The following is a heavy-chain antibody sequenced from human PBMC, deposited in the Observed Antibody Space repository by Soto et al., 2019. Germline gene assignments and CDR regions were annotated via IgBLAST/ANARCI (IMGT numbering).Heavy chain of an antibody. V-gene: IGHV4-4*02. CDR2: MFHSGGA. J-gene: IGHJ4*02. CDR3: ATGNVDSMLEY. CDR1: DGSISTYDW. D-gene: IGHD3-3*01. Sequence: QVQLHESGPGLVKPSETLSLTCVVSDGSISTYDWWTWVRQPPGKGLEWIGKMFHSGGAAYSPSLKSRVTISADSSKNHFPRRLTAVTAADTAVYYCATGNVDSMLEYWGQGTQVAVSS.